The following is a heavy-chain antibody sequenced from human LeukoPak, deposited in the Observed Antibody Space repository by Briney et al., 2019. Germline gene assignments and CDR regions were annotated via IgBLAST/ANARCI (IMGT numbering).Heavy chain of an antibody. CDR1: GFTSSSYW. CDR3: AKEARITMVRGVISYFDY. D-gene: IGHD3-10*01. Sequence: GGSLRLSCAASGFTSSSYWMSWVRQAPGKGLEWVANIKQDGSEKYYVDSVKGRFTISRDNAKNSLYLQMNSLRAEDTAVYYCAKEARITMVRGVISYFDYWGQGTLVTVSS. J-gene: IGHJ4*02. CDR2: IKQDGSEK. V-gene: IGHV3-7*03.